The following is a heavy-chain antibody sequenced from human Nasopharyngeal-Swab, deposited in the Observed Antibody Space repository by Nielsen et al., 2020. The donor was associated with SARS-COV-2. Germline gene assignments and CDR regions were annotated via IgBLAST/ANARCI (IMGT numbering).Heavy chain of an antibody. CDR3: ARDDSSNDAFWSGYYTGFEF. D-gene: IGHD3-3*01. J-gene: IGHJ4*02. Sequence: ATVKVSCKASGYTFTSYGISWARQAPGQGLEWRGWISGYNGTTHYAQKLQGRVTMTTDTSTSTAYMGLRSLRSADTGVYYCARDDSSNDAFWSGYYTGFEFWGQGTLVTGSS. V-gene: IGHV1-18*01. CDR1: GYTFTSYG. CDR2: ISGYNGTT.